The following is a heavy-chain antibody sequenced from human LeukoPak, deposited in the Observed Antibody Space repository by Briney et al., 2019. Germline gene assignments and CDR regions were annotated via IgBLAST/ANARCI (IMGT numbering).Heavy chain of an antibody. CDR1: GYSFSNYW. J-gene: IGHJ4*02. CDR2: IYPGDSDT. D-gene: IGHD3-16*01. Sequence: GESLKISCKGSGYSFSNYWIGWVRQMPGKGLEWMGIIYPGDSDTRYSPSFQGQVTISAEKSISTASLQWSSLKASDTAMYYCARHYYDYVWRSYGIDYWGQGTLVTVSS. V-gene: IGHV5-51*01. CDR3: ARHYYDYVWRSYGIDY.